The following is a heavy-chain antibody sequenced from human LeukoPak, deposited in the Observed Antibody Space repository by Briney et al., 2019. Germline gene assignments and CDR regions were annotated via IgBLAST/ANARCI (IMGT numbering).Heavy chain of an antibody. CDR2: IIPILGIA. CDR3: ARVARKARCGYYSTGAWYFQH. D-gene: IGHD3-22*01. Sequence: SVKVSCKASGGTFSSYAISWVRQAPGQGLEWMGRIIPILGIANYAQKFQGRVTITADKSTSTAYMELSSLRSEATAGYYCARVARKARCGYYSTGAWYFQHWGQGTLGTLSS. V-gene: IGHV1-69*04. CDR1: GGTFSSYA. J-gene: IGHJ1*01.